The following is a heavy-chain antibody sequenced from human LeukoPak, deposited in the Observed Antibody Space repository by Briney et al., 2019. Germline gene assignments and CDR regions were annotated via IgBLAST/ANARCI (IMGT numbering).Heavy chain of an antibody. CDR3: ARTVGYWFFDL. Sequence: GSLRLSCIASGFTLSTYWMNWVRQAPGKGPEWVANIKQDESEKNCVDSVKGRFTISRDNTRNLLYLQMNSLTVEDTAVYYCARTVGYWFFDLWGRGTLVTVSS. V-gene: IGHV3-7*01. D-gene: IGHD1-26*01. CDR2: IKQDESEK. J-gene: IGHJ2*01. CDR1: GFTLSTYW.